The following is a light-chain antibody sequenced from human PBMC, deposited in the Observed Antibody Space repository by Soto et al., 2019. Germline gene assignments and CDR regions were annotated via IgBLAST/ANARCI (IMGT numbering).Light chain of an antibody. J-gene: IGKJ1*01. CDR1: QSVLYSSNNKNY. V-gene: IGKV4-1*01. CDR2: WAS. CDR3: QQYCSTPQGPT. Sequence: DIVMTQSPDSLAVSLGERATINCKSSQSVLYSSNNKNYLAWYQQKPGQPPKLLIYWASTRESGVPDRFSGSGSGTDFTLTISSLQAEDVAVYYCQQYCSTPQGPTFGQGTKVEIK.